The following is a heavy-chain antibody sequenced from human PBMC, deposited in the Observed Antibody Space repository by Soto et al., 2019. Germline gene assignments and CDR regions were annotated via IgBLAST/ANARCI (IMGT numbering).Heavy chain of an antibody. Sequence: GGSLRLSCAASGFTFSNAWMNWVRQAPGKGLEWVGRIKSKTDGGTTDYAAPVKGRFTISRDDSKNTLYLQMNSLKTEDTAVYYCTTGYYDSSGYYPRPFDYWGQGTLVTVSS. CDR1: GFTFSNAW. V-gene: IGHV3-15*07. J-gene: IGHJ4*02. CDR2: IKSKTDGGTT. D-gene: IGHD3-22*01. CDR3: TTGYYDSSGYYPRPFDY.